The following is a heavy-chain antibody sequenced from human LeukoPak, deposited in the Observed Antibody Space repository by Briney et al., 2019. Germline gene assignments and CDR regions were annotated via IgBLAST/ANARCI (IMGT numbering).Heavy chain of an antibody. CDR2: INTSGGST. J-gene: IGHJ4*02. CDR3: MKLPTMIIVIDTDFEY. V-gene: IGHV3-23*01. CDR1: GFTFRHYD. Sequence: GGSLRLSCVASGFTFRHYDMSWVRQAPGKGLEWVSSINTSGGSTYYADSLQGRFTISRDNSKNTLHLQMNNVRAEDTALHYCMKLPTMIIVIDTDFEYWGQGAQVTVSS. D-gene: IGHD2-21*01.